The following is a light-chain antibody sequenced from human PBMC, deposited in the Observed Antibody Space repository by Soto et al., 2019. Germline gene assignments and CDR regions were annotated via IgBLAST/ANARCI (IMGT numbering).Light chain of an antibody. V-gene: IGKV1-8*01. J-gene: IGKJ1*01. CDR1: QGISSY. CDR2: AAS. CDR3: QQYYSHPWT. Sequence: IRLKHSRSSLPGSTEDSVSSTCRASQGISSYLAWYQQKPGKAPKLMIYAASTLQSGVPSRFSGSGSGTDFTFTISCLKSEDFVTYYWQQYYSHPWTFGQGTKVDIK.